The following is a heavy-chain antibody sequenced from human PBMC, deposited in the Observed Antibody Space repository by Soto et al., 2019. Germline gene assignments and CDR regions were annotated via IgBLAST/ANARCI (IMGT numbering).Heavy chain of an antibody. D-gene: IGHD6-19*01. CDR1: GFAFNDYS. CDR3: ARDWAAEQWLLFFDF. J-gene: IGHJ4*02. CDR2: VSYDESDL. Sequence: QVQLVESGGGVVQPGRSLRLSCATSGFAFNDYSIHWVRQAPGKGLEWVAMVSYDESDLLYADPVKGRFTISRDISKNTVYLQMNSLRVDDTAVYFCARDWAAEQWLLFFDFWGQGTLVTVSS. V-gene: IGHV3-30-3*01.